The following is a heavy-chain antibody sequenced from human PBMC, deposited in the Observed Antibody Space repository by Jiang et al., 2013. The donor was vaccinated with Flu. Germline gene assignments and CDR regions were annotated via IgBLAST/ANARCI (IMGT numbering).Heavy chain of an antibody. V-gene: IGHV3-23*01. Sequence: GLVQPGGSLRLSCAASGFIFSSYSMNWVRLAPGKGLEWVSAISGSDDHTFYADSVMGRFTISRDNSKNTLYLQMNSLRAEDTAAYYCAKDIAGRQGYFDSWGQGTLVTVSS. CDR2: ISGSDDHT. D-gene: IGHD6-6*01. CDR3: AKDIAGRQGYFDS. CDR1: GFIFSSYS. J-gene: IGHJ4*02.